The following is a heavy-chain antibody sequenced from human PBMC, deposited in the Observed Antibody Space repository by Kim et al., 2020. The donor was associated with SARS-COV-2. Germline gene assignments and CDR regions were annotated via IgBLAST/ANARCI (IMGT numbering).Heavy chain of an antibody. Sequence: ASVKVSCKASGYTFTGYYMHWVLQAPGQGLEWMGWINPNSGGTNYAQKFQGRVTMTRDTSISTAYMELSRLRSDDTAVYYCARDLGTLVGATTFSFGYWGQGTLVTVSS. V-gene: IGHV1-2*02. CDR1: GYTFTGYY. J-gene: IGHJ4*02. CDR3: ARDLGTLVGATTFSFGY. D-gene: IGHD1-26*01. CDR2: INPNSGGT.